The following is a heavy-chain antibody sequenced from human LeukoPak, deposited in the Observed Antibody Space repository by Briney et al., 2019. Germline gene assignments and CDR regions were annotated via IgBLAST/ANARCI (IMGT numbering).Heavy chain of an antibody. V-gene: IGHV4-34*01. Sequence: PSETLSLTCAVYGGSFSGYYWSWIRQPPGKGLEWIGEINHSGSTNYNPSLKSRVTISVDTSKNQFSLKLSSVTAADAAVYYCARGSGTPDYWGQGTLVTVSS. CDR1: GGSFSGYY. J-gene: IGHJ4*02. D-gene: IGHD1-1*01. CDR3: ARGSGTPDY. CDR2: INHSGST.